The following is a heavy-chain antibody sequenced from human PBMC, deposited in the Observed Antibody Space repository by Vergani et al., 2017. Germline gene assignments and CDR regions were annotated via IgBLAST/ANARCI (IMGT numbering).Heavy chain of an antibody. J-gene: IGHJ6*02. CDR2: IIPILGIA. CDR3: EGIAGVYGMDV. V-gene: IGHV1-69*02. D-gene: IGHD6-13*01. Sequence: QVQLVQSGAEVKKPGSSVKVSCKASGGTFSSYTISWVRQAPGKGLEWMGRIIPILGIANYAQKFQGRVTITADKSTSTAYMELSSLRSEDTAVYYCEGIAGVYGMDVWGQGTTVTVSS. CDR1: GGTFSSYT.